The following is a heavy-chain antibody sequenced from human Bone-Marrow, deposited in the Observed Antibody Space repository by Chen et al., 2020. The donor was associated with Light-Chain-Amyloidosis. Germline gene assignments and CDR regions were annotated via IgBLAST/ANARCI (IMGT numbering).Heavy chain of an antibody. V-gene: IGHV4-38-2*02. CDR2: IYHSGST. CDR1: GYSISSGYY. Sequence: QVQLQESGPGLVKPSETLSLTCAVSGYSISSGYYWGWLRQPPGKGLEWIGSIYHSGSTYYNPALKSRVTISVDTSKNQFSLKLSSVTAADTAVYYCARDLNWGWTFGAFDIWGQGTMVTVSS. CDR3: ARDLNWGWTFGAFDI. D-gene: IGHD7-27*01. J-gene: IGHJ3*02.